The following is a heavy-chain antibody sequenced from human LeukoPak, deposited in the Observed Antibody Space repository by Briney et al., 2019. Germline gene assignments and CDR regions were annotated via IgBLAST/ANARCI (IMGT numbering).Heavy chain of an antibody. CDR3: AKGHKVDTPKWYQLLKSAYFDC. CDR2: ISGSGGST. D-gene: IGHD2-2*01. J-gene: IGHJ4*02. V-gene: IGHV3-23*01. Sequence: GGSLRLSCAASGFTFSSYAMSWVRQPPGKGLEWLSAISGSGGSTYYAASGKGRFTLSRDNSKNTLYLQMNSLRAEDTAVYYCAKGHKVDTPKWYQLLKSAYFDCWGQGTLVTVSS. CDR1: GFTFSSYA.